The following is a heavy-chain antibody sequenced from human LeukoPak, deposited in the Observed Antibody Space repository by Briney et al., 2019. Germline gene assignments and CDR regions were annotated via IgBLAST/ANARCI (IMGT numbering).Heavy chain of an antibody. V-gene: IGHV3-53*01. CDR2: IYSGGTT. J-gene: IGHJ4*02. CDR1: GFTFSSNY. CDR3: AGSPEYRYGFFDY. D-gene: IGHD5-18*01. Sequence: GGSLRLSCAASGFTFSSNYMSWVRQAPGKGLEWVSVIYSGGTTYYADSVKGRFTISRDNSKNTLYLQMNSLRAEDTAVYYCAGSPEYRYGFFDYWGQGTLVTVSS.